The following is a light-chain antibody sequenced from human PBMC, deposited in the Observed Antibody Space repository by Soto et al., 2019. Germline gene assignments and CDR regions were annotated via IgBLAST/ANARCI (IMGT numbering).Light chain of an antibody. Sequence: IVLTQSPGTLSLSPGERATLSCRASQSVSSSYLAWYQQKPGQAPRLLIYGASSRATGIPDRFSGSGSGTDFTLTNSRLDLYDFAVYYCQQYCSSLTFGQGIRLEIK. CDR2: GAS. CDR1: QSVSSSY. J-gene: IGKJ5*01. V-gene: IGKV3-20*01. CDR3: QQYCSSLT.